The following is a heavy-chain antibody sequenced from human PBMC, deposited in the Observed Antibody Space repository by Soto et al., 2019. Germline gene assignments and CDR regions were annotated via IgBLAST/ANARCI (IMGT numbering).Heavy chain of an antibody. Sequence: QVQLVQSGAEVKKPGASVKVSCKASGYTFTSYAMHWVRQAPGQRLELMGWINAGNGNTKYSQKFQGRVTITRDTSASTAYMELSSLRSEDTAVYYCARDTNPDPYDFWSGYYDYWGQGTLVTVSS. CDR1: GYTFTSYA. J-gene: IGHJ4*02. CDR2: INAGNGNT. CDR3: ARDTNPDPYDFWSGYYDY. D-gene: IGHD3-3*01. V-gene: IGHV1-3*01.